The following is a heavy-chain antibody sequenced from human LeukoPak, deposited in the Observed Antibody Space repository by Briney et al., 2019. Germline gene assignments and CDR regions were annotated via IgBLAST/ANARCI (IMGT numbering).Heavy chain of an antibody. D-gene: IGHD6-19*01. CDR1: GFTFSSYA. CDR2: ICGSGGST. Sequence: GGSLRLSCAASGFTFSSYAMSWVRQAPGKGLEWVSAICGSGGSTYSPDHVSGRFTISRDNSKNTLYLQMNSLRAEDTAVYYCAKVGSGWYYFDFWGQGTLVSVSS. CDR3: AKVGSGWYYFDF. J-gene: IGHJ4*02. V-gene: IGHV3-23*01.